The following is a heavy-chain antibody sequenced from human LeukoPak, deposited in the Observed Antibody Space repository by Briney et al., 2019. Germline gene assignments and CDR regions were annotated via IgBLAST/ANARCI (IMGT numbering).Heavy chain of an antibody. Sequence: ASVKVSCKVSGYTLTELSMHWVRQAPGKGLEWMGGFDPEDGETIYAQKFQGRVTMTEDTSTDTAYMELSSLRAEDTAVYYCARVYSGWLNDAFDIWGQGTMVTVSS. J-gene: IGHJ3*02. CDR1: GYTLTELS. D-gene: IGHD6-19*01. V-gene: IGHV1-24*01. CDR3: ARVYSGWLNDAFDI. CDR2: FDPEDGET.